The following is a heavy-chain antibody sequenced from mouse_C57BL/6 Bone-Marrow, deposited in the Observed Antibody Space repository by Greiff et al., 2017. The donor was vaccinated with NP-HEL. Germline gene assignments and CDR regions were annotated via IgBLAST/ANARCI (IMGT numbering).Heavy chain of an antibody. CDR3: TTLDSYYYGSSPWFAY. CDR2: IDPENGDT. Sequence: EVQLQESGAELVRPGASVKLSCTASGFNIKDDYMHWVKQRPEQGLEWIGWIDPENGDTEYASKFQGKATITADTSSNTAYLQLSSLTSEDTAVYYCTTLDSYYYGSSPWFAYWGQGTLVTVSA. CDR1: GFNIKDDY. D-gene: IGHD1-1*01. V-gene: IGHV14-4*01. J-gene: IGHJ3*01.